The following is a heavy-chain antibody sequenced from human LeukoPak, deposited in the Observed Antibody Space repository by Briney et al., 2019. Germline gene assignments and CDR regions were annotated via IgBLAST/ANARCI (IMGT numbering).Heavy chain of an antibody. CDR2: ISSSGSTI. CDR3: ARLAHFPGPGDYPASDAFDI. Sequence: GGSLRLSCAAPGFTFSDYYMSWIRQAPGKGLEWVSYISSSGSTIYYADSVKGRFTISRDNAKNSLYLQMNSLRAEDTAVYYCARLAHFPGPGDYPASDAFDIWGQGTMVTVSS. J-gene: IGHJ3*02. CDR1: GFTFSDYY. D-gene: IGHD4-17*01. V-gene: IGHV3-11*01.